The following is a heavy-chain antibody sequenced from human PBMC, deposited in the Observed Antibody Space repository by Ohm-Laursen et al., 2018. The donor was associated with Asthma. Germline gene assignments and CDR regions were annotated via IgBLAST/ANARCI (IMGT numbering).Heavy chain of an antibody. Sequence: GSLRLSCTASGFPFSKCWMSWVRQAPGKGLEWVANIKQDGSEIYYADSVKGRFTIARDNARNSVSLQMYSLRVEDTAVYYCARPSPYSDYTSYYPDIDSWGQGTLVSVSS. V-gene: IGHV3-7*01. CDR2: IKQDGSEI. D-gene: IGHD3-22*01. CDR1: GFPFSKCW. CDR3: ARPSPYSDYTSYYPDIDS. J-gene: IGHJ4*02.